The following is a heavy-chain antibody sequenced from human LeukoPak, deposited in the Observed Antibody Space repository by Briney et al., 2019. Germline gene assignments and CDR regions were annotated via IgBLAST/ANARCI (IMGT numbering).Heavy chain of an antibody. Sequence: WVRQAPGQGLEWMGRTYFRSKWYNEYAISVESRITINPDTSKNQFSLQLNSVTPEDTAVYFCARGFGDSSAEYNFDYWGQGTLVTVSS. J-gene: IGHJ4*02. D-gene: IGHD5-18*01. CDR3: ARGFGDSSAEYNFDY. V-gene: IGHV6-1*01. CDR2: TYFRSKWYN.